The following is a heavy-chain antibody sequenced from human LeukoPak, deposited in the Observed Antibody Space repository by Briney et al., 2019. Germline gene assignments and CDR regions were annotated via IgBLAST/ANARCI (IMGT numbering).Heavy chain of an antibody. CDR3: GLWQQLVPYYYYGMDV. V-gene: IGHV4-59*01. CDR1: GGSISSYY. D-gene: IGHD6-13*01. CDR2: IYYSGST. J-gene: IGHJ6*02. Sequence: PSETLSLTFTVSGGSISSYYWSWIRQPPGKGLEWIGYIYYSGSTNYNPSLKSRVTISVDTSKNQFSLKLSSVTAADTAVYYCGLWQQLVPYYYYGMDVWGQGTTVTVSS.